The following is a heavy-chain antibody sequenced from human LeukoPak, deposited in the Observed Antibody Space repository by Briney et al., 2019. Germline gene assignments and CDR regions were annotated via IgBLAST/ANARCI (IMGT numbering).Heavy chain of an antibody. CDR3: AKGMVLMVYVYGMGV. Sequence: GASLRLSCAASGFTFSSYAMSWVRQAPGKGLEWVSAISGSGGSTYYADSVKGRFTISRDNSKNTLYLQMNSLRAEDTAVYYCAKGMVLMVYVYGMGVWGQGTTVTVSS. CDR2: ISGSGGST. V-gene: IGHV3-23*01. D-gene: IGHD2-8*01. CDR1: GFTFSSYA. J-gene: IGHJ6*02.